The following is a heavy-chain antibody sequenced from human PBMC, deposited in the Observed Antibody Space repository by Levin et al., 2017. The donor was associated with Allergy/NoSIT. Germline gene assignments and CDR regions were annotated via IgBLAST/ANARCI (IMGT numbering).Heavy chain of an antibody. D-gene: IGHD3-3*01. J-gene: IGHJ4*02. CDR2: ICSSGGT. Sequence: SETLSLTCSVSGGSISGFCWSWIRQPPGKRLEWIGYICSSGGTNYNPSLRSRVTMSVDTSKNQFSLRLNSVSAADTAVYYCAKDLRCYDFWGQGILVTVSS. CDR3: AKDLRCYDF. CDR1: GGSISGFC. V-gene: IGHV4-59*01.